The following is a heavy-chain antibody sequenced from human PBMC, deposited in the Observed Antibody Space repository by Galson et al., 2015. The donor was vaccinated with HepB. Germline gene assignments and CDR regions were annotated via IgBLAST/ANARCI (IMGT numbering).Heavy chain of an antibody. Sequence: SLRLSCAASGFTFSSYAIHWVRQAPGKGLEWVAVISYDGSNSYYADSVKGRFTISRDNSKNTLYLQMNSLRAEDTAVYYCARSPIADPPLYGDYSVPEYYFDYWGQGTLVTVSS. CDR3: ARSPIADPPLYGDYSVPEYYFDY. CDR1: GFTFSSYA. CDR2: ISYDGSNS. V-gene: IGHV3-30*04. D-gene: IGHD4-17*01. J-gene: IGHJ4*02.